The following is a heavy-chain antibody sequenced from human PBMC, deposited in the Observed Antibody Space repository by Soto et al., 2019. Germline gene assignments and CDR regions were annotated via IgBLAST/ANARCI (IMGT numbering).Heavy chain of an antibody. CDR2: IVVGSGNT. D-gene: IGHD2-2*02. Sequence: SVKVSCKASVFTFTSSAVQWVRQARGQRLEWIGWIVVGSGNTNYAQKFQERVTITRDMSTSTAYMELSSLRSEDTAVYYCAALRVGYCSSTSCNNFDYWGQGTLVTVSS. CDR1: VFTFTSSA. CDR3: AALRVGYCSSTSCNNFDY. V-gene: IGHV1-58*01. J-gene: IGHJ4*02.